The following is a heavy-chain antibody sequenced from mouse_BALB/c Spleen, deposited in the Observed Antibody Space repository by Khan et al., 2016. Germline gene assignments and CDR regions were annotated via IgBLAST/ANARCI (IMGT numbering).Heavy chain of an antibody. D-gene: IGHD2-4*01. Sequence: EVELVESGGGLVKPGGSLKLSCAASGFTFSDYYMYWVRQTPEKRLEWVATISDGGSYTYYPDSVKGQFTMYRDNAKNNLYLQMSSLKSEDTAMYYGSREGLRRAFPYWRPWTLLAVSA. CDR3: SREGLRRAFPY. J-gene: IGHJ3*01. CDR2: ISDGGSYT. V-gene: IGHV5-4*02. CDR1: GFTFSDYY.